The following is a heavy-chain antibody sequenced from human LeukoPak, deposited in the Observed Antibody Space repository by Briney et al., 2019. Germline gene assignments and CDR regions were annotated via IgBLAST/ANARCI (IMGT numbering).Heavy chain of an antibody. CDR3: ARGLSSSYKGSVHWFDP. J-gene: IGHJ5*02. CDR2: INPSGGST. CDR1: GYTFTSYY. Sequence: ASVKVSCKASGYTFTSYYMHWVRQAPGQGLEWMGIINPSGGSTSYAQKFQGRVTMTRDTSTSTVYMELSSLRSEDTAVYYCARGLSSSYKGSVHWFDPWGQGTLVTVSS. V-gene: IGHV1-46*01. D-gene: IGHD6-6*01.